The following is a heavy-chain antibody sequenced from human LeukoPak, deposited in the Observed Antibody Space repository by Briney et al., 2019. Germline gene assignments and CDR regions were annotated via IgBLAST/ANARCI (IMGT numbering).Heavy chain of an antibody. CDR1: GFTFSSYS. J-gene: IGHJ4*02. CDR2: ISSSSSCI. CDR3: AKNYYDSSGLFDY. D-gene: IGHD3-22*01. Sequence: GGSLRLSCAASGFTFSSYSMNWVRQAPGKGLEWVSSISSSSSCIYYADSVKGRFTISRDNAKNSLHLQMNSLRAEDTAVYYCAKNYYDSSGLFDYWGQGTLVIVSS. V-gene: IGHV3-21*01.